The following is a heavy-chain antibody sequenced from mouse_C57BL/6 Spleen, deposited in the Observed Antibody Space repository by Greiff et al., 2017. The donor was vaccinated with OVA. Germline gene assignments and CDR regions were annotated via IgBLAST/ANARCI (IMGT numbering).Heavy chain of an antibody. D-gene: IGHD3-2*02. CDR3: ARGTAQAYFDY. V-gene: IGHV5-4*03. CDR1: GFTFSSYA. CDR2: ISDGGSYT. J-gene: IGHJ2*01. Sequence: DVKLVESGGGLVKPGGSLKLSCAASGFTFSSYAMSWVRQTPEKRLEWVATISDGGSYTYYPDNVKGRFTISRDNAKNNLYLQMSHLKSEDTAMYYCARGTAQAYFDYWGQGTTLTVSS.